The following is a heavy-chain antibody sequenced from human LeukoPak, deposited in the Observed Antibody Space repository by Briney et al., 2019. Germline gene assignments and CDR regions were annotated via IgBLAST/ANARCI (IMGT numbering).Heavy chain of an antibody. CDR2: NSGSGGST. Sequence: GGSLRLSCAASGFTFSSYAMSWVRQAPGKGLEWVSANSGSGGSTYYADSVKGRFTISRDFSKNTVFLHMNSLRAEDTAMYYCARGDDSGYYDYFDYWGQGALVTVSS. D-gene: IGHD3-22*01. J-gene: IGHJ4*02. CDR3: ARGDDSGYYDYFDY. V-gene: IGHV3-23*01. CDR1: GFTFSSYA.